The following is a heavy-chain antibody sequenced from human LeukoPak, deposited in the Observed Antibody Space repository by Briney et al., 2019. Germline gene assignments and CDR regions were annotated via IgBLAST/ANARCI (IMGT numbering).Heavy chain of an antibody. CDR2: ISSNGGST. Sequence: GSLRLSCAASGFTFSSYTMHWVRQAPGKGLEYVSAISSNGGSTYYANSVKGRFTISRDNSKNTLYLQMGSLRAEDMAVYYCARWRHSSGYYYDDWGQGTLVTVSS. CDR1: GFTFSSYT. V-gene: IGHV3-64*01. CDR3: ARWRHSSGYYYDD. J-gene: IGHJ4*02. D-gene: IGHD3-22*01.